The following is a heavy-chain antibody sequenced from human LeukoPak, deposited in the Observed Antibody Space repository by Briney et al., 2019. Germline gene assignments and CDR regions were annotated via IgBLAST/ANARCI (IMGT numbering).Heavy chain of an antibody. CDR3: ARGRAAADDFDL. D-gene: IGHD6-13*01. Sequence: ASVKASCKASGYTFSSYSINWVRQAPGQGLAWLGWINTHNGDVKYTQKFQGRVTLTTDSSTGTAYMELRSLRSDDTGLYFCARGRAAADDFDLWGQGTLVTVSS. J-gene: IGHJ4*02. CDR1: GYTFSSYS. CDR2: INTHNGDV. V-gene: IGHV1-18*01.